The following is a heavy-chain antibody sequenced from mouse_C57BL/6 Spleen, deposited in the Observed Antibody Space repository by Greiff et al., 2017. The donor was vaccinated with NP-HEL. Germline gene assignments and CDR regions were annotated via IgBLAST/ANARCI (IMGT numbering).Heavy chain of an antibody. CDR1: GFTFSSYA. D-gene: IGHD2-4*01. Sequence: EVKLVESGGGLVKPGGSLKLSCAASGFTFSSYAMSWVRQTPEKRLEWVATISDGGSYTYYPDNVKGRFTISRDNAKNNLYLQMSHLKSEDTAMYYCARLYDYDGTWFAYGGQGTLVTVSA. J-gene: IGHJ3*01. CDR3: ARLYDYDGTWFAY. V-gene: IGHV5-4*03. CDR2: ISDGGSYT.